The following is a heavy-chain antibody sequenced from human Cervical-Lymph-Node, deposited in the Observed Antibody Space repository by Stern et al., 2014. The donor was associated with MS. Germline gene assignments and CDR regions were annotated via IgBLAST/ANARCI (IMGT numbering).Heavy chain of an antibody. CDR3: ARDSRHYDASYYFDS. CDR2: IIPIFGTA. D-gene: IGHD3-16*01. CDR1: GGTFSIYA. Sequence: QVQLQQSGAEVKKPGSSVKVSCKASGGTFSIYAINWVRQAPGQGPEWMGGIIPIFGTANYAQKFQGRVTITADESTSTTYMELSSLRSEDTAVYYCARDSRHYDASYYFDSWGQGTLVTVSS. V-gene: IGHV1-69*01. J-gene: IGHJ4*02.